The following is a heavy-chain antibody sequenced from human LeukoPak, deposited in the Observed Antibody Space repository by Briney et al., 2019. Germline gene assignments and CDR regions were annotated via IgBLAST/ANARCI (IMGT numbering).Heavy chain of an antibody. CDR1: GFPFSDFS. J-gene: IGHJ4*02. D-gene: IGHD1-26*01. V-gene: IGHV3-23*01. CDR2: ISGSGSST. Sequence: PGGSLRLSCATSGFPFSDFSMSWVRQAPGKGLEWVSSISGSGSSTSYADSVKGRFTISRDNSKNTVYLQMNSLRAEDTAVYYCAKAGVGAASFDYWGQGTLVTVSS. CDR3: AKAGVGAASFDY.